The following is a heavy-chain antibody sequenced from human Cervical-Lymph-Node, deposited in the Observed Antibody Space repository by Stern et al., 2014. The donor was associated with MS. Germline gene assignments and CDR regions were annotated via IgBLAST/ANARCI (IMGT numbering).Heavy chain of an antibody. CDR3: ARASLGDYDWFDP. CDR2: IHHSGTT. D-gene: IGHD4-17*01. CDR1: GDSITSDTW. J-gene: IGHJ5*02. Sequence: QVQLQESGPGLVKASGTLSLTCAVSGDSITSDTWWSWVRQPPRKGLEWVGEIHHSGTTNYKPSLESRLTISLDKSKNQFSLNLTSVTAADTAVYYCARASLGDYDWFDPWGQGTLVTVSS. V-gene: IGHV4-4*02.